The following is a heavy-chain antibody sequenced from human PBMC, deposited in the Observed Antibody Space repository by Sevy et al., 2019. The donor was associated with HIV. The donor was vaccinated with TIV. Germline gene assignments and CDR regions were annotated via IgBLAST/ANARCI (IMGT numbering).Heavy chain of an antibody. CDR2: IKQDGCEK. CDR3: ARDLTAPYYYYGMDV. V-gene: IGHV3-7*01. Sequence: GGSLRLSCAASGFTFSSFFMSWVRQAPGKGLEWVANIKQDGCEKYYVDSVKGRFTISRDNARNSVYLQMNSLRAEDTGVYYCARDLTAPYYYYGMDVWGQGTMVTVSS. CDR1: GFTFSSFF. J-gene: IGHJ6*02. D-gene: IGHD1-20*01.